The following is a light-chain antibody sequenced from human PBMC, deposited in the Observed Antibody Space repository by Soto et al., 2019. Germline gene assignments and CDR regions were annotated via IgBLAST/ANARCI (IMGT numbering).Light chain of an antibody. Sequence: EIVMTQSPATLSVSPGERATLSCRASQSVGRNVAWYQQKPGQAPRLLIHGASTRATGIPARVSGSGSGTEFTLTISSLQSEDFAVYYCQQYNNWPTWSVGQGTKVEV. V-gene: IGKV3-15*01. J-gene: IGKJ1*01. CDR3: QQYNNWPTWS. CDR2: GAS. CDR1: QSVGRN.